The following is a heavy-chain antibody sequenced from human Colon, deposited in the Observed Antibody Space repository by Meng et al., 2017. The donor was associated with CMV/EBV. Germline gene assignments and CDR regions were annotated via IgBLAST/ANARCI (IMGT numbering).Heavy chain of an antibody. V-gene: IGHV4-39*07. J-gene: IGHJ4*02. CDR2: IYNSGST. CDR1: GGSFTTNSYF. Sequence: LQLEASGPGLVKPSETLSLTCSVSGGSFTTNSYFWAWIRQHPGKGLEYIGSIYNSGSTYYNASLKSRVTMSVDTSKNQFSLKLSSVTAADTAKYYCARGVLNFFDYWGQGTLVTVSS. D-gene: IGHD3-10*01. CDR3: ARGVLNFFDY.